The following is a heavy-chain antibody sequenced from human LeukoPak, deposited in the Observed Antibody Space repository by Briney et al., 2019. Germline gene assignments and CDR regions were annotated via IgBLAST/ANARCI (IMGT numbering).Heavy chain of an antibody. D-gene: IGHD3/OR15-3a*01. CDR3: VKEPLSFLDWLFLFDS. J-gene: IGHJ4*02. CDR2: IYSGGST. V-gene: IGHV3-66*01. Sequence: GGSLRLSCAASGFTVSSNYMSWVRQAPGKGLEWVSVIYSGGSTYYADSVKGRFTIPRDNSKDTLFLHMNSLRAEDTAVYYCVKEPLSFLDWLFLFDSWGQGTLVTVSS. CDR1: GFTVSSNY.